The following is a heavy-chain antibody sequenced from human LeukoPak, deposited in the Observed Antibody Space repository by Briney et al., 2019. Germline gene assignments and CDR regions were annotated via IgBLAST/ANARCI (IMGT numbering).Heavy chain of an antibody. CDR2: IYSGGST. CDR3: ARGLAKRKQWLAFDY. V-gene: IGHV3-53*01. CDR1: GFTVSSNY. J-gene: IGHJ4*02. Sequence: PGGSLRLSCAASGFTVSSNYMSWVRQAPGKGLEWVSVIYSGGSTYYADSVKGRFTISRDNSKNTLYLQMNSLRAEDTAVYYCARGLAKRKQWLAFDYWGQGTLVTVSS. D-gene: IGHD6-19*01.